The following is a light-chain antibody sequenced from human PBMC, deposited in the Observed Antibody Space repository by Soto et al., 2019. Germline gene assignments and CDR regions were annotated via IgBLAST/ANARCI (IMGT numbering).Light chain of an antibody. J-gene: IGKJ5*01. Sequence: IQLTQSPSSLSASVGDTVTITCRASQGIATSLAWYQQKPGKDPKLLIYAASTLQSGVPSRFSGSGSETYFTLTINTLQPEDFATYYCQHLNSYPFTFGQGTRLEVK. CDR1: QGIATS. V-gene: IGKV1-9*01. CDR2: AAS. CDR3: QHLNSYPFT.